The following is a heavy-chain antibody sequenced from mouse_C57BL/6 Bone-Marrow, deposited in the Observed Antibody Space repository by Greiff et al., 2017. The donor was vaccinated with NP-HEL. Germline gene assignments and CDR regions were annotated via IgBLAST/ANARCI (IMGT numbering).Heavy chain of an antibody. CDR1: GYTFTSYW. Sequence: QVHVKQPGAELVRPGSSVKLSCKASGYTFTSYWMDWVKQRPGQGLEWIGNIYPSDSETHYNQKFKDKATLTVDKSSSTAYMQLSSLTSEDSAVYYCARREFITTVVAHWYFNVWGTGTTVTVSS. D-gene: IGHD1-1*01. CDR3: ARREFITTVVAHWYFNV. J-gene: IGHJ1*03. V-gene: IGHV1-61*01. CDR2: IYPSDSET.